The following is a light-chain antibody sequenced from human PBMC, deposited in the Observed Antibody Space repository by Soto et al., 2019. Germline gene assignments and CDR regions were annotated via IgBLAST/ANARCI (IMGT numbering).Light chain of an antibody. CDR1: QGISSD. CDR2: AAS. J-gene: IGKJ5*01. CDR3: QQFKSYPIT. Sequence: DIQLTQSPSFLSASVGDRVTITCRASQGISSDLAWYQQNPGKAPKLLIYAASTLQNGVPSTFSGSGSGTEFTLTISSLQPEDFGTYYCQQFKSYPITFGQGTRLENK. V-gene: IGKV1-9*01.